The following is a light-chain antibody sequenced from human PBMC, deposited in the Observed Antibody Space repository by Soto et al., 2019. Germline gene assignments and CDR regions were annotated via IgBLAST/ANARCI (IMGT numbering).Light chain of an antibody. CDR3: QQYGSSPAFT. Sequence: MGLRQSPDTLSLSPGDRATLSSRASRSLSSDYLAWYQQKPGQAPRLLIYGASNRATGIPDRFSGSGSGTDFTLTISRLEPEDFAVYYCQQYGSSPAFTFCPGTKVDIK. CDR2: GAS. CDR1: RSLSSDY. J-gene: IGKJ3*01. V-gene: IGKV3-20*01.